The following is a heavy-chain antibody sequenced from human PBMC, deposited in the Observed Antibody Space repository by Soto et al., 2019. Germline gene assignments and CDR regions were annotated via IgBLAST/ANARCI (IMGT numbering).Heavy chain of an antibody. V-gene: IGHV1-69*06. CDR1: GGTFTSYA. CDR3: ARVFFSCDEVCRRPLASRTQRSFDP. Sequence: GASVKVSCKASGGTFTSYAISWVRQAPGQELEWMGGIIPIFSTANYAQKFQSRVTITADKSTSTAYMELSSLRSEDTAAYYCARVFFSCDEVCRRPLASRTQRSFDP. J-gene: IGHJ5*02. CDR2: IIPIFSTA. D-gene: IGHD2-2*01.